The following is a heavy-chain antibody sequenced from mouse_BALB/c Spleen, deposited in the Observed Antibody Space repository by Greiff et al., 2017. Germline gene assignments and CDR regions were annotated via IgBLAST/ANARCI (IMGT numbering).Heavy chain of an antibody. V-gene: IGHV1-18*01. Sequence: EVKLQESGPELVKPGASVKISCKTSGYTFTEYTMHWVKQSHGKSLEWIGGINPNNGGTIYNQKFKGKATLTVDKSSSTAYMELRSLTSEDTAVYYCARWDDYFYYAMDYWGQGTSVTVSS. CDR2: INPNNGGT. CDR1: GYTFTEYT. D-gene: IGHD2-4*01. CDR3: ARWDDYFYYAMDY. J-gene: IGHJ4*01.